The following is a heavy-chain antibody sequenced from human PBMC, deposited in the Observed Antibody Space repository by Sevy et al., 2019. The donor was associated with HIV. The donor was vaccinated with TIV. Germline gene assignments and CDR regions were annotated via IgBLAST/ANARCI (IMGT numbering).Heavy chain of an antibody. D-gene: IGHD3-22*01. V-gene: IGHV3-48*03. CDR1: GFTFSNFE. CDR2: ISSSGTTI. Sequence: GGSLRLSCSASGFTFSNFEMHWVRRAPGKGLEWVSYISSSGTTIYYADSVKGRFTISRDNARNSVYLQMDSLRAEDTAVYFGTRERRENVNYFDPRNYFDYGGQGTLVTVSS. CDR3: TRERRENVNYFDPRNYFDY. J-gene: IGHJ4*02.